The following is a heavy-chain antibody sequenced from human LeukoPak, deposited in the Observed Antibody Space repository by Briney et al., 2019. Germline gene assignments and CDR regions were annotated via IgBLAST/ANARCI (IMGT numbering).Heavy chain of an antibody. Sequence: PGGSLRLSCAASGFTFSTYWMHWVRQAPGKGLEWVSSISSSSSYIYYADSVKGRFTISRDNAKNSLYLQMNSLRAEDTAVYYCARDLGVIAAEDFYYYYGMDVWGQGTTVTVSS. J-gene: IGHJ6*02. V-gene: IGHV3-21*01. D-gene: IGHD6-13*01. CDR1: GFTFSTYW. CDR3: ARDLGVIAAEDFYYYYGMDV. CDR2: ISSSSSYI.